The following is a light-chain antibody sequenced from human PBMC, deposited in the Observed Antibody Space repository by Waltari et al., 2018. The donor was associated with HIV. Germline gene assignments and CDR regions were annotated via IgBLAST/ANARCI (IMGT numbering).Light chain of an antibody. J-gene: IGKJ1*01. V-gene: IGKV1-16*01. CDR2: GAS. Sequence: DIQMTQSPSTLAAYVGDRVTITCRASQDIKSYLAWFQQRPGKAPKSLIYGASSLPSGVPSRFSGSGSGTQFTLTINSLQPEDFATYYCQQYKSYPWTFGQGTKVEIK. CDR1: QDIKSY. CDR3: QQYKSYPWT.